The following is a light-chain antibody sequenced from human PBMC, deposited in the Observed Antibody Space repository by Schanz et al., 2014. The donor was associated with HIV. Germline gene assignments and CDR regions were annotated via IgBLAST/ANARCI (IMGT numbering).Light chain of an antibody. J-gene: IGLJ3*02. Sequence: SVLAQPLSVSGAPGQRVTISCTGSSSNLGTGHDVHWYQAPPGTAPKLLIYRNNQRPSGVPDRFSGSKSGTSASLAISGLQSADEADYYCAAWDDSLKTWVFGGGTKLTVL. CDR1: SSNLGTGHD. CDR3: AAWDDSLKTWV. CDR2: RNN. V-gene: IGLV1-44*01.